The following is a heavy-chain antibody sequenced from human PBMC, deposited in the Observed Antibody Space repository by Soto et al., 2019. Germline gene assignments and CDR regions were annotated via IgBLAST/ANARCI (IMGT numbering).Heavy chain of an antibody. Sequence: QVQLQESGPGLVKPSQTLSLTCTVSGGSISSGDYYWSWIRQPPGKGLEWIGYIYYSGSTYYNPSLKSRVTISVDTSKNQFSLKLSSVTAADTAVYYCARWNEGGKNWNPSYYFDYWGQGTLVTVSS. CDR1: GGSISSGDYY. V-gene: IGHV4-30-4*01. D-gene: IGHD1-1*01. CDR3: ARWNEGGKNWNPSYYFDY. J-gene: IGHJ4*02. CDR2: IYYSGST.